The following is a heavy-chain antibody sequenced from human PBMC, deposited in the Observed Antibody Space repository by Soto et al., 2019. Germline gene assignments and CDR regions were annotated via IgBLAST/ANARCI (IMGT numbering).Heavy chain of an antibody. D-gene: IGHD2-21*02. J-gene: IGHJ4*02. V-gene: IGHV4-31*03. CDR2: IYYSGRT. CDR3: ASVIGGDSAYYFDY. Sequence: SETLSLTCTVSGVSISTGGYYWSWIRQHPGKGLEWIGNIYYSGRTYYNPSLKSRVILSVDTSKNHFSLNLRSLTAADSAMYYCASVIGGDSAYYFDYWGQGALVTVSS. CDR1: GVSISTGGYY.